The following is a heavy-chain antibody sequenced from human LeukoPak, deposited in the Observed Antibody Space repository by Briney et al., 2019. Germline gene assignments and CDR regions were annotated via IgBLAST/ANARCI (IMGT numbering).Heavy chain of an antibody. CDR2: IYSGGST. CDR1: GFSVSNNY. CDR3: AKAVHSSSSWQIDY. D-gene: IGHD6-6*01. J-gene: IGHJ4*02. Sequence: PGGSLRLSCAASGFSVSNNYMSWVRQAPGKGLEWVSVIYSGGSTFYADSVKGRFTISRDNSKNTLYLQMNSLRPEDTAVFYCAKAVHSSSSWQIDYWGQGTLVTVSS. V-gene: IGHV3-66*01.